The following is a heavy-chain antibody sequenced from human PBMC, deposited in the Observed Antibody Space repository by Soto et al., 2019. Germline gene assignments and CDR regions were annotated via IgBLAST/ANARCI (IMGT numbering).Heavy chain of an antibody. CDR1: GFTFSSYA. CDR2: ISGSGGST. D-gene: IGHD4-17*01. V-gene: IGHV3-23*01. CDR3: AKVARGHDYGPMDY. Sequence: EVQLLESGGGLVQPGGSLRLSCAASGFTFSSYAMSWVRQAPGEGLERVSAISGSGGSTYYADSVKGRFTISRDNSKNTLYLQMNSLRAEDTAVYYCAKVARGHDYGPMDYWGQGTLVTVSS. J-gene: IGHJ4*02.